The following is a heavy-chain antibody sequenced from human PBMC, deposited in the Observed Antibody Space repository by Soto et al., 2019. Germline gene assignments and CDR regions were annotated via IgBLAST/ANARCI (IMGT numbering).Heavy chain of an antibody. Sequence: GGSLRLSCAASGFTFSSYSMNWVRQAPGKGLEWVSSISSSSSYIYYADSVKGRFTISRDNAKNSLYLQMNSLRAEDTAVYYCARDHRGYYGSGKSQRNYYYGMDVWGQGTTVTVSS. CDR2: ISSSSSYI. D-gene: IGHD3-10*01. V-gene: IGHV3-21*01. J-gene: IGHJ6*02. CDR1: GFTFSSYS. CDR3: ARDHRGYYGSGKSQRNYYYGMDV.